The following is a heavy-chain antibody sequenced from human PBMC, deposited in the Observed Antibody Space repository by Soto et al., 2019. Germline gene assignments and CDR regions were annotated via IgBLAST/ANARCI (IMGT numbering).Heavy chain of an antibody. J-gene: IGHJ6*02. CDR3: ARDFTDSSGPTLGMGV. CDR1: GGSISSGGYY. Sequence: QVQLQESGPGLVKPSQTLSLTCTVSGGSISSGGYYWSWIRQHPGKGLEWIGYIYYSGSTYYNPSLKSRVTLSVDTSKSKFSMKLSSVTAADTAVYYCARDFTDSSGPTLGMGVWGQGTTVTVSS. V-gene: IGHV4-31*03. CDR2: IYYSGST. D-gene: IGHD6-19*01.